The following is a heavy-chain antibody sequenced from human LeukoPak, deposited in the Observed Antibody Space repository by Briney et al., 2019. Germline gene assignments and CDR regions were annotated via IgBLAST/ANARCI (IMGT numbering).Heavy chain of an antibody. V-gene: IGHV1-2*02. CDR1: GYTFTGYY. CDR2: INPNSGGT. CDR3: ARDPHVVVGTNWFDP. D-gene: IGHD2-15*01. J-gene: IGHJ5*02. Sequence: ASVKVSCKAPGYTFTGYYMHWVRQAPGQGLEWMGWINPNSGGTNYAQKFQGRVTMTRDTSISTAYMELSRLRSDDTAVYYCARDPHVVVGTNWFDPWGQGTLVTVSS.